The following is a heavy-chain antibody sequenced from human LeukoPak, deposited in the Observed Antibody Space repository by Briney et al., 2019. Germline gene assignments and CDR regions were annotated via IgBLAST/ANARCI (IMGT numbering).Heavy chain of an antibody. Sequence: GGCLRLSCAASGFIFSDYWMNYVRQAPGKGLEWVASIKQDGSDKYYVASVKGRFTISRDNAKNSLYLRMNSLRVEDTAVYYCARDGPEPGLYFDYWGRGTLVTVSS. V-gene: IGHV3-7*01. CDR2: IKQDGSDK. D-gene: IGHD1-14*01. CDR1: GFIFSDYW. CDR3: ARDGPEPGLYFDY. J-gene: IGHJ4*02.